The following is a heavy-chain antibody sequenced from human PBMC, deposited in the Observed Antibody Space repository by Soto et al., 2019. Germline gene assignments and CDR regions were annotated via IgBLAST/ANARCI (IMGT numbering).Heavy chain of an antibody. D-gene: IGHD2-15*01. Sequence: QVQLQESAPGVVKPSETLSLTCTVSGGSISPFYWSWVRQPPGKGLAWIGYLYYSGNTNYNPSIKGRVTISVDASKNQCSRRLTAVTAADTAVYYCARVGGVAARTFDYWGKGTVVTVSS. CDR1: GGSISPFY. CDR3: ARVGGVAARTFDY. CDR2: LYYSGNT. V-gene: IGHV4-59*01. J-gene: IGHJ4*02.